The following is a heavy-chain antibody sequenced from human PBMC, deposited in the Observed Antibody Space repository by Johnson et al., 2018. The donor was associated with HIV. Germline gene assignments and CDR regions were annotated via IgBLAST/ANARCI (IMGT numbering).Heavy chain of an antibody. CDR2: IKSKIDGGTT. J-gene: IGHJ3*02. D-gene: IGHD3/OR15-3a*01. CDR3: AKEDWMPI. Sequence: VQLVESGGGLVQPGGSLRLSCAASGFSFSNAWMSWVRQVPGKGLEWVGRIKSKIDGGTTDYAAPVKGRFTISRDNSKNTLYLQMNSLRAEDTAVYYCAKEDWMPIWGQGTMVTVSS. V-gene: IGHV3-15*01. CDR1: GFSFSNAW.